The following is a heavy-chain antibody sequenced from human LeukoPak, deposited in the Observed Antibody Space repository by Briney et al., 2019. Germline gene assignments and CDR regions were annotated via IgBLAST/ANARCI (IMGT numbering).Heavy chain of an antibody. CDR2: ISAYNGNT. V-gene: IGHV1-18*01. D-gene: IGHD3-3*01. J-gene: IGHJ5*02. CDR1: SYTFTNYA. Sequence: ASVKVSCKVSSYTFTNYAFTWVRQAPGQGLEWMGWISAYNGNTNYAQKLQGRVTMTTDTSTSTAYMELRSLRSDDTAVYYCARGLEWLTRRHTWFDPWGQGTLVTVSS. CDR3: ARGLEWLTRRHTWFDP.